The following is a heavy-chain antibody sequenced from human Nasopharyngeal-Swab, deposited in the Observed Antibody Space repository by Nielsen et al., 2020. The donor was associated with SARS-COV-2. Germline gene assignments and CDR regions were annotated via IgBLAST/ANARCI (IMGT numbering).Heavy chain of an antibody. CDR1: GFTFSSYA. V-gene: IGHV3-30-3*01. D-gene: IGHD6-19*01. CDR3: ARDRGIAVAGNYYYSGMDV. CDR2: TSYDGSDK. Sequence: GGSLRLSCAASGFTFSSYAMHWVRQAPGKGLEGVAVTSYDGSDKYYADSVKGRFTISRDNSKNTLYLQMNSLRAEDTAVYHCARDRGIAVAGNYYYSGMDVWGQGTTVTVSS. J-gene: IGHJ6*02.